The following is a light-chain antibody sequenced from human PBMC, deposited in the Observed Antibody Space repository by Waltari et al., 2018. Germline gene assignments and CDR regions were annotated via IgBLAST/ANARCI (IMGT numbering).Light chain of an antibody. CDR1: SSYVGGYNH. CDR3: SSYTTSSTHV. CDR2: DVT. V-gene: IGLV2-14*03. J-gene: IGLJ1*01. Sequence: QSALTQPASVSASPVPSIPLSCPGTSSYVGGYNHVSWYQQHPGKAPKLIINDVTNRPSGVSNRFSGSKSGNTASLTISGLQAEDEADYYCSSYTTSSTHVFGTGTKVTVL.